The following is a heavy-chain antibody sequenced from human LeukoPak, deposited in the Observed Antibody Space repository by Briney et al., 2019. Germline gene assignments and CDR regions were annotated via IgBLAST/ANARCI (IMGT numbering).Heavy chain of an antibody. CDR1: GYTFTGCY. V-gene: IGHV1-2*02. J-gene: IGHJ4*02. CDR3: ARGAGDIVATIGFDY. Sequence: ASVKVSRKASGYTFTGCYMHWVRQAPGQGLEWMGWINPNSGGTNYAQKFQGRVTMTRDTSISTAYMELSRLRSDDTAVYYCARGAGDIVATIGFDYWGQGTLVTVSS. CDR2: INPNSGGT. D-gene: IGHD5-12*01.